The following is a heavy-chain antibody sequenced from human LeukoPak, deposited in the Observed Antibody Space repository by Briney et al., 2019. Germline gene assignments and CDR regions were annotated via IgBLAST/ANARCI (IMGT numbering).Heavy chain of an antibody. Sequence: SETLSLTCAVYGGSFSGYYWSWIRQPPGKGLEWIGEINHSGSTNYNPSLKSRVTISVDTSKNQFSLKLSSVTAADTAVYYCARDYYDNSGYYVSRDYYYMDVWGKGTTVTVS. D-gene: IGHD3-22*01. CDR3: ARDYYDNSGYYVSRDYYYMDV. V-gene: IGHV4-34*01. CDR1: GGSFSGYY. CDR2: INHSGST. J-gene: IGHJ6*03.